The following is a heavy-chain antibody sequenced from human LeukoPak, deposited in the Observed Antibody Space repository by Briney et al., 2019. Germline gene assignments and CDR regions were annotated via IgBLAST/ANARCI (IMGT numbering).Heavy chain of an antibody. J-gene: IGHJ3*02. Sequence: GGSLRLSCAASGFTFSSYAMSWARQAPGKGLEWVSAISGSGGSTYYADSVKGRFTISRDNSKNTLYLQTNSLRAEDTAVYYCAKDYYDSSGYYLTNDAFDIWGQGTMVTVSS. CDR2: ISGSGGST. CDR3: AKDYYDSSGYYLTNDAFDI. CDR1: GFTFSSYA. V-gene: IGHV3-23*01. D-gene: IGHD3-22*01.